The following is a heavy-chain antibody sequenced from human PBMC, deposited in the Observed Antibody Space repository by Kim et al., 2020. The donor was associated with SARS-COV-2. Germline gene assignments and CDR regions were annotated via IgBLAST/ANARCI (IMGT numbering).Heavy chain of an antibody. J-gene: IGHJ6*02. Sequence: YAQKFQGGVTMTRDTSTSTVYMELSSLRSEDTAVYYCARDLSGYYYYGMDVWGQGTTVTVSS. V-gene: IGHV1-46*01. CDR3: ARDLSGYYYYGMDV. D-gene: IGHD1-26*01.